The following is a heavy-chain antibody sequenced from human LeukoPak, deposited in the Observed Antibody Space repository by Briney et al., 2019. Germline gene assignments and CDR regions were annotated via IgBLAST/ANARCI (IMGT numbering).Heavy chain of an antibody. CDR3: ARRRWLQRRYFDY. D-gene: IGHD5-24*01. V-gene: IGHV4-34*01. J-gene: IGHJ4*02. Sequence: SETLSLTCAVYGGSFSGYYWSWIRQPPGKGLEWIGEINHSGSTNYNPSLESRVTISVDTSKNQFSLKLSSVTAADTAVYYCARRRWLQRRYFDYWGQGTLATVSS. CDR2: INHSGST. CDR1: GGSFSGYY.